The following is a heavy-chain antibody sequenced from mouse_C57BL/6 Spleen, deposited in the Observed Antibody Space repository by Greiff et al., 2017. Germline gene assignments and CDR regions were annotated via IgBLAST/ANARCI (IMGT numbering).Heavy chain of an antibody. J-gene: IGHJ2*01. Sequence: EVQLQQSGAELVRPGASVKLSCTASGFNIKDDYMHWVKQRPEQGLERIGWIDPENGDTEYASKFQGKATITADTSSNTAYLQLSSLTSEDTAVYYCTRGNYPDYWGQGTTLTVSS. V-gene: IGHV14-4*01. CDR2: IDPENGDT. CDR1: GFNIKDDY. CDR3: TRGNYPDY.